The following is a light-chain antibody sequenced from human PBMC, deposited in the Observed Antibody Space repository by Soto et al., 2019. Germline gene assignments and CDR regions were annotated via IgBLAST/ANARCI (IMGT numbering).Light chain of an antibody. J-gene: IGKJ5*01. CDR2: GAS. CDR1: QSVSRK. V-gene: IGKV3-15*01. CDR3: QQYNNLPST. Sequence: DILITQSPARISMSPGERATLSWRASQSVSRKLAWYQQKPGQAPRLLIYGASTRATGIPARFSGSGSGTEFTLTISSLQSEDFAVYYCQQYNNLPSTFGQGTRVDIK.